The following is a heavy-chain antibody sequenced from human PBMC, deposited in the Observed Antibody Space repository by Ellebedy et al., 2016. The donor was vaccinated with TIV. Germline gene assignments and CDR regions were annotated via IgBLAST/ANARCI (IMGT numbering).Heavy chain of an antibody. CDR3: ARDSTPTVKYAFDI. D-gene: IGHD4-17*01. CDR2: ISGSGGIT. V-gene: IGHV3-23*01. Sequence: GESLKISXAASGFTFSSFAMTWVRQAPGKGLEWVSAISGSGGITYYADSVKGRFTISRDNSKNTLYLQMNSLRAEDTAVYYCARDSTPTVKYAFDIWGQGTMVTVSS. CDR1: GFTFSSFA. J-gene: IGHJ3*02.